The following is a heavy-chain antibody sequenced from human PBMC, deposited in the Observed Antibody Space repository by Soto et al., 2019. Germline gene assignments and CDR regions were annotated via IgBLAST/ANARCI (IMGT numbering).Heavy chain of an antibody. CDR3: ARASYYDSSGYPVHWFDP. V-gene: IGHV4-30-4*01. Sequence: SETLSLTCTVSGGSISSGDYYWSWIRQPPGKGLEWIGYIYYSGSTYYNPSLKSRVTISVDTSKNQFSLKLSSVTAADTAVYYCARASYYDSSGYPVHWFDPWGQGTLVTVS. CDR2: IYYSGST. CDR1: GGSISSGDYY. D-gene: IGHD3-22*01. J-gene: IGHJ5*02.